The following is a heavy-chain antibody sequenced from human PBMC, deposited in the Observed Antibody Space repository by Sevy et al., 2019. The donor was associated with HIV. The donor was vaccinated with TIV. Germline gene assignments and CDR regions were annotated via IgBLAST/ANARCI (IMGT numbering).Heavy chain of an antibody. CDR3: ASHYYDTTGYYYPLDY. D-gene: IGHD3-22*01. CDR2: ISDDGNNK. V-gene: IGHV3-30*04. Sequence: GGSLRLSCTASGFTFSTYAMYWVRQAPGKGLESVAVISDDGNNKDYADSVKGRFTVSRDNSKNTLYLQMYSLRAEDTAVYYCASHYYDTTGYYYPLDYWGQGTLVTVSS. CDR1: GFTFSTYA. J-gene: IGHJ4*02.